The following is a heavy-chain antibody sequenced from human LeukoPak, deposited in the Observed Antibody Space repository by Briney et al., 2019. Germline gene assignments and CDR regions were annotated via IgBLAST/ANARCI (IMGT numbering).Heavy chain of an antibody. CDR3: TTEGSSGYYVAFDI. CDR1: GFTFSSYA. CDR2: ISGSRNNT. D-gene: IGHD3-22*01. Sequence: PGGSLRLSCAASGFTFSSYAMAWVRQAPGKGLEWVSAISGSRNNTYYADSVKGRFTISRDNSKNTLYLQMNSLKTEDTAVYYCTTEGSSGYYVAFDIWGQGTMVTVSS. V-gene: IGHV3-23*01. J-gene: IGHJ3*02.